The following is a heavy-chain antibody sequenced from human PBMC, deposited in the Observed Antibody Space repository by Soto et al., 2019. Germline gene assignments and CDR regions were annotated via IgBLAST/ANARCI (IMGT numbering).Heavy chain of an antibody. J-gene: IGHJ5*02. V-gene: IGHV1-24*01. D-gene: IGHD3-3*01. CDR1: GYTLTELS. Sequence: ASVKVSCKVSGYTLTELSMHWVRQAPGKGLEWMGGFDPEDGETIYAQKFQGRVTMTEDTSTDTAYMELSSLRSEDTAVYYCATLSNDFWSGPNNWFDPWGQGXLVTVHS. CDR3: ATLSNDFWSGPNNWFDP. CDR2: FDPEDGET.